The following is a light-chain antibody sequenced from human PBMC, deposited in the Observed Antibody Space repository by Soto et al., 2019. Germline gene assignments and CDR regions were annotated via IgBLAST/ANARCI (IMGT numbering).Light chain of an antibody. CDR2: WAS. CDR3: QQYYSTPRYT. Sequence: DIVMTQSPDSLAVSLGERATINCKSSQSVLYSSNNKNYLALYQQKPGQPPKLLIYWASTRESGVPDRFSGSGSGTDFTLTISSLQAEDVAVYYCQQYYSTPRYTFGQGTKLEIK. CDR1: QSVLYSSNNKNY. J-gene: IGKJ2*01. V-gene: IGKV4-1*01.